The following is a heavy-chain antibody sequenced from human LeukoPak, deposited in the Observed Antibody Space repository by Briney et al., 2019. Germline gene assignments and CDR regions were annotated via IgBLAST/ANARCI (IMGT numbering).Heavy chain of an antibody. J-gene: IGHJ4*02. Sequence: SETLSLTCAVYGGSFSDYYCSWIRQPPGKGLEWVGEINHSGNTNYNPSLKSRVTISVDTSKKQFSLKLSSVTAADTAVYFCARGGYTYGYGYWGQGNLVTVST. CDR1: GGSFSDYY. V-gene: IGHV4-34*01. D-gene: IGHD5-18*01. CDR3: ARGGYTYGYGY. CDR2: INHSGNT.